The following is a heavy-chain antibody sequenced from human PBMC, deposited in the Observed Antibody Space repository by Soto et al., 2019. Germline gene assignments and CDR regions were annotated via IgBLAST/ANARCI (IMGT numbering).Heavy chain of an antibody. V-gene: IGHV4-34*01. CDR1: GGSFSGYY. CDR2: INHSGST. Sequence: SETLSLTCAVYGGSFSGYYWSWIRQPPGKGLEWIGEINHSGSTNYNPSLKSRVTISVDTSKSQFSLNLSSVTAADTAVYYCARLEGLRLGELSSHFDYWGQGTLVTVSS. CDR3: ARLEGLRLGELSSHFDY. D-gene: IGHD3-16*02. J-gene: IGHJ4*02.